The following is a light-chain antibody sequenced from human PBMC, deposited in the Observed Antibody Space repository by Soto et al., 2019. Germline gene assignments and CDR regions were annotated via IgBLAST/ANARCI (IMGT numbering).Light chain of an antibody. J-gene: IGKJ5*01. CDR1: QSVSSY. Sequence: EIVFTHSPSTLSLSPVERATLSFMASQSVSSYLAWYQQKPGQAPRLLIYDASNRATGIPARFSGSGSGTDFTLTISSLEPEDFAVYYCKQRSNWINFGQGTRLEIK. CDR3: KQRSNWIN. V-gene: IGKV3-11*01. CDR2: DAS.